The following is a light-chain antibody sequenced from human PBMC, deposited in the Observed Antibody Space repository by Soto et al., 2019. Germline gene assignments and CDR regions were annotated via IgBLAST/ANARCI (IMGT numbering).Light chain of an antibody. Sequence: EIVLTQSPGTLSLSPGERATLSCRASQSVSSTNLAWYQQQPGQAPRVVIYGASTRATGIPERFSGSGSGTDFTLTISRLEPEDVAVYYCQQYGSSPFTFGHGTKVDIK. V-gene: IGKV3-20*01. CDR1: QSVSSTN. CDR2: GAS. CDR3: QQYGSSPFT. J-gene: IGKJ3*01.